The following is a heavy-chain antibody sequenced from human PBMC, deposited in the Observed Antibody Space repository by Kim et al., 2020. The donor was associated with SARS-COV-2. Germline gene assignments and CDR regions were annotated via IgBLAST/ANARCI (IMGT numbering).Heavy chain of an antibody. CDR3: ASPRESGRDYYYYYGMDV. V-gene: IGHV4-34*01. CDR1: GGSFSGYY. D-gene: IGHD3-10*01. CDR2: INHSGST. Sequence: SETLSLTCAVYGGSFSGYYWSWIRQPPGKGLEWIGEINHSGSTNYNPSLKSRVTISVDTSKNQFSLKLSSVTAADTAVYYCASPRESGRDYYYYYGMDV. J-gene: IGHJ6*01.